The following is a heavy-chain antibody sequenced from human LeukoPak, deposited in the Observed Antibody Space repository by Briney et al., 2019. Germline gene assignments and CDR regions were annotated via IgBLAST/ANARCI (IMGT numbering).Heavy chain of an antibody. Sequence: SETLSLTCTVSGGSVSSGSYYWSWIRQPPGKGLEWIGYSYYSGSTNYNPSLKSRVTISVDTSKNQFSLKLSSVTAADTAVYYCARGPTYDSSGYYFDAFDIWGQGTMVTVSS. CDR2: SYYSGST. CDR1: GGSVSSGSYY. CDR3: ARGPTYDSSGYYFDAFDI. D-gene: IGHD3-22*01. J-gene: IGHJ3*02. V-gene: IGHV4-61*01.